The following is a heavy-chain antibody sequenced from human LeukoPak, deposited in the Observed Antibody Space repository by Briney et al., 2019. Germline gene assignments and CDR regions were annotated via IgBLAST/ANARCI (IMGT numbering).Heavy chain of an antibody. D-gene: IGHD3-22*01. Sequence: PGGSLRLSCAASGFTFSSYWMGWVRQAPGKGLEWVAFIRYDGSNKYYADSVKGRFTISRDNSKNTLYLQMNSLRAEDTAVYYCAKEAYYYDSSGYYPTKYFDYWGQGTLVTVSS. J-gene: IGHJ4*02. CDR3: AKEAYYYDSSGYYPTKYFDY. CDR1: GFTFSSYW. CDR2: IRYDGSNK. V-gene: IGHV3-30*02.